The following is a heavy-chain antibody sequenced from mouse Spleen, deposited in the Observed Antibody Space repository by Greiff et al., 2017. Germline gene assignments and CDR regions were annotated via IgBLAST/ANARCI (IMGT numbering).Heavy chain of an antibody. CDR2: IYPGSGST. CDR3: AREWDMITHYYAMDY. V-gene: IGHV1-55*01. J-gene: IGHJ4*01. Sequence: VQLQQPGAELVKPGASVKMSCKASGYTFTSYWITWVKQRPGQGLEWIGDIYPGSGSTNYNEKFKSKATLTVDTSSSTAYMQLSSLTSEDSAVYYCAREWDMITHYYAMDYWGQGTSVTVSS. CDR1: GYTFTSYW. D-gene: IGHD2-4*01.